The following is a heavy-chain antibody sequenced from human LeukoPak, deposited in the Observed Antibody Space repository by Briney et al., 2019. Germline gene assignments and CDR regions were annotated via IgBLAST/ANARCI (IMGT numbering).Heavy chain of an antibody. CDR1: GFTFSTYW. V-gene: IGHV3-7*04. CDR2: THPVGSEK. J-gene: IGHJ3*02. Sequence: GGSLRLSCAASGFTFSTYWMSWVSQAPGKGLEWVATTHPVGSEKFYVDSVKGRFAISRDNARNSLFLQMNSLRGEDTAVYYCARDRYFADIWGQGTMVTVSS. CDR3: ARDRYFADI. D-gene: IGHD3-16*02.